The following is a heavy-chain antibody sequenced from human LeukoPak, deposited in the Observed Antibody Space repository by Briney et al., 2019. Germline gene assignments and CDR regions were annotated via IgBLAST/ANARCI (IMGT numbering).Heavy chain of an antibody. V-gene: IGHV1-46*01. J-gene: IGHJ5*02. CDR1: GCTFTSYY. CDR2: INPSGGST. Sequence: ASVKVSCKASGCTFTSYYMHWVRQAPGQGLEWMGIINPSGGSTSYAQKFQGRVTMTRDTSTSTVYMELSSLRSEDTAVYYCARDLGSTQMAANPWGQGTLATVSS. CDR3: ARDLGSTQMAANP. D-gene: IGHD5-24*01.